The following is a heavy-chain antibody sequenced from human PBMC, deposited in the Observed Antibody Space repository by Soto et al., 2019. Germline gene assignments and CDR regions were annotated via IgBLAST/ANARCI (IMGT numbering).Heavy chain of an antibody. V-gene: IGHV4-4*07. D-gene: IGHD3-22*01. J-gene: IGHJ5*02. Sequence: SETLSLTCTVAGGSISSYYWSWIRQPAGKGLEWIGRIYTSGSTNYNPSLKSRVTMSVDTSKNQFSLKLSSVTAADTAVYYCARYNYDSSGYPDVTNWFDPWGQGTLVTVSS. CDR2: IYTSGST. CDR3: ARYNYDSSGYPDVTNWFDP. CDR1: GGSISSYY.